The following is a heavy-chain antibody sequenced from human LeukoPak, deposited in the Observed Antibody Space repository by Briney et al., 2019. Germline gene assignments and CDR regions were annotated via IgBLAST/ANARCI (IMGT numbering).Heavy chain of an antibody. CDR2: ISAYNGNT. D-gene: IGHD2-15*01. V-gene: IGHV1-18*01. J-gene: IGHJ4*02. CDR3: ARDYCSGGSCYSALDY. CDR1: GYTFTSYG. Sequence: GASVKVSCKASGYTFTSYGISWVRQSPGQGLEWMGWISAYNGNTNYAQKLQGRVTMTTDTSTSTAYMELRSLRSDDTAVYYCARDYCSGGSCYSALDYWGQGTLVTVSS.